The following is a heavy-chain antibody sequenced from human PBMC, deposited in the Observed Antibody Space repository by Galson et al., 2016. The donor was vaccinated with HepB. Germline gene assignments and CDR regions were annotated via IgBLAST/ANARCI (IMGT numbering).Heavy chain of an antibody. Sequence: PALVKPTQTLTLTCTVSGFSLSSSGVGVGWIRQPPGKALEWLALIYWDDDKRYSPSLKSRLTITKDTSKNQVVLTMTNMDPVDTATYYCALPYYYDNVAYLIRSDFWGQGTLVTVSS. CDR3: ALPYYYDNVAYLIRSDF. D-gene: IGHD3-22*01. J-gene: IGHJ4*02. CDR2: IYWDDDK. V-gene: IGHV2-5*02. CDR1: GFSLSSSGVG.